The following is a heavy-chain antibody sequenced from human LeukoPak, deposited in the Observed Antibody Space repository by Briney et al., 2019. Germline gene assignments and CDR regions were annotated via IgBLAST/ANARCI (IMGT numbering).Heavy chain of an antibody. CDR1: GGTFSSYA. D-gene: IGHD1-26*01. CDR2: IIPIFGTA. Sequence: SVKVSCKASGGTFSSYAISWVRQAPGQGLEWMGGIIPIFGTANYAQKFQGRVTITADESTSTAYMELSSLRSEDTAVYYCARGGTLVGATTRFDYWGQGTLVTVSS. J-gene: IGHJ4*01. V-gene: IGHV1-69*13. CDR3: ARGGTLVGATTRFDY.